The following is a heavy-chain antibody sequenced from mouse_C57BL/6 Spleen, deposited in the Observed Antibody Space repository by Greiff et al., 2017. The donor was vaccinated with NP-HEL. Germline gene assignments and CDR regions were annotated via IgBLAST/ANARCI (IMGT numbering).Heavy chain of an antibody. V-gene: IGHV1-80*01. CDR3: ARNYYGSSYGFAY. J-gene: IGHJ3*01. CDR2: IYPGDGDT. Sequence: QVQLQQSGAELVKPGASVKISCKASGYAFSSYWMNWVKQRPGKGLEWIGQIYPGDGDTNYNGKFKGKATLTADKSSCTAYMQLSSLTSEDSAVYFCARNYYGSSYGFAYWGQGTLVTVSA. CDR1: GYAFSSYW. D-gene: IGHD1-1*01.